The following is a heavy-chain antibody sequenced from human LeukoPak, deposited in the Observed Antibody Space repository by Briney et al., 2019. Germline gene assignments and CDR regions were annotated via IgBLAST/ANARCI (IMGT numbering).Heavy chain of an antibody. CDR2: IYHSGST. V-gene: IGHV4-38-2*02. CDR1: GYSFSSGYY. CDR3: ARVESSSWARKTIQEVFDY. D-gene: IGHD6-6*01. J-gene: IGHJ4*02. Sequence: SETLSLTCTVSGYSFSSGYYWGCSRPPAGKGLGWGGIIYHSGSTYYNPSRKSRVTISVDTSKNHFSRKLSSVTAADTAVYYCARVESSSWARKTIQEVFDYWGQGTLVTVSS.